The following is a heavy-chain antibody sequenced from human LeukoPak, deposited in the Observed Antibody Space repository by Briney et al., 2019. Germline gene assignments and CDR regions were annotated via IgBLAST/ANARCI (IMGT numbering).Heavy chain of an antibody. CDR1: GGSISSSSYY. CDR3: ASGLVPQYYDFWSGYYHFDY. CDR2: IYYSGST. Sequence: SETLSLTCTVSGGSISSSSYYWGWIRQPPGKGLEWIGSIYYSGSTYYNPSLKSRVTISVDTSKNQFSLKLSSVTAADTAVYYCASGLVPQYYDFWSGYYHFDYWGQGTLVTVSS. J-gene: IGHJ4*02. V-gene: IGHV4-39*07. D-gene: IGHD3-3*01.